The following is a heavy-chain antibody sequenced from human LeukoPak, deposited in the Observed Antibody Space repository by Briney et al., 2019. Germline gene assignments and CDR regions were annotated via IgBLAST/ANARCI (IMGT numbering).Heavy chain of an antibody. Sequence: GESLKISCKGSGYSFTSYWIAWVRQMPGRDLEWMGIIFPGDSDTKYSPSFQGQVTISADKSINTAYLQWSSLKASDTAMYYCARGGSYFQNWGQGTLVTVSS. CDR3: ARGGSYFQN. CDR1: GYSFTSYW. V-gene: IGHV5-51*01. J-gene: IGHJ1*01. D-gene: IGHD3-10*01. CDR2: IFPGDSDT.